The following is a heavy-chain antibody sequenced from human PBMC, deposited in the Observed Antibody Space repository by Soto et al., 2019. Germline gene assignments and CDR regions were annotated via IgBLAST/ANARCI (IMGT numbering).Heavy chain of an antibody. CDR2: INPDGRTI. CDR1: GFSFSTSS. J-gene: IGHJ4*02. D-gene: IGHD1-7*01. Sequence: RGSLGLSCAASGFSFSTSSMHWVRQAPGEGLVWVSRINPDGRTINYADSVKGRFTISRDNAKNTLYLQMNILRVEDTAVYFSATDGNYRFDNWGLGTLVTVSS. V-gene: IGHV3-74*01. CDR3: ATDGNYRFDN.